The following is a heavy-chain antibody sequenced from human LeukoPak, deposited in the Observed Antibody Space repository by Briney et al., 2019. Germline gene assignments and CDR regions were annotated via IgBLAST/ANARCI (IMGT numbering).Heavy chain of an antibody. V-gene: IGHV1-2*02. D-gene: IGHD2-2*01. Sequence: GASVKVSCKASGYTFTSYDINWVRQATGQGLEWMGWISAYNGNTNYAQKFQGRVTMTRDTSISTAYMELSRLRSDDTAVYYCARDGGYCSSTSCYSPNWFDPWGQGTLVTVSS. CDR1: GYTFTSYD. CDR2: ISAYNGNT. J-gene: IGHJ5*02. CDR3: ARDGGYCSSTSCYSPNWFDP.